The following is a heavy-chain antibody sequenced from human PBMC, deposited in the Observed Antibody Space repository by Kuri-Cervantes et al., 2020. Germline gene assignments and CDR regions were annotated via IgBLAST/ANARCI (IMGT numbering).Heavy chain of an antibody. CDR1: GYTFTGSY. V-gene: IGHV1-2*02. J-gene: IGHJ6*03. Sequence: ASVKVSWKASGYTFTGSYIHWVRQAPGHGLEWMGWINPKDGDTNYVQKFKGRVTMTRDTSISTAYMELGSLRSDDTAVDYCARGRFLVDTYYMEVWGKGTTVTVSS. CDR3: ARGRFLVDTYYMEV. D-gene: IGHD3-3*01. CDR2: INPKDGDT.